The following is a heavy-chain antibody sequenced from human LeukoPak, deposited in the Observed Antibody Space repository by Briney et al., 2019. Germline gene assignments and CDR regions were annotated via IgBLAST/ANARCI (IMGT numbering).Heavy chain of an antibody. CDR3: ARLASSLGYDFWSGGYYYYYYMDV. CDR2: IYYSGST. Sequence: SETLSLTCTVSGGSISSYYWSWIRQPPGKGLEWIGYIYYSGSTNYNPSLKSRATIPVDMSKNKVSLKLSSVSAADTAVYYCARLASSLGYDFWSGGYYYYYYMDVWGKGTTVTVSS. D-gene: IGHD3-3*01. CDR1: GGSISSYY. V-gene: IGHV4-59*01. J-gene: IGHJ6*03.